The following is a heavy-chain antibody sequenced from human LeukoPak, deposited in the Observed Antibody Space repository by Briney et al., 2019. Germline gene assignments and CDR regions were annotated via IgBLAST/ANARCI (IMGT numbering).Heavy chain of an antibody. CDR3: ARSWGAVAEIDY. CDR2: IWYDGSNK. Sequence: PGGSLRLSCAASGFTFSSYGMHWVRQAPGKGLEWVAVIWYDGSNKYYADSAKGRFTISRDNSKNTLYLQMNSLRAEDTAVYYCARSWGAVAEIDYWGQGTLVTVSS. J-gene: IGHJ4*02. V-gene: IGHV3-33*01. CDR1: GFTFSSYG. D-gene: IGHD6-19*01.